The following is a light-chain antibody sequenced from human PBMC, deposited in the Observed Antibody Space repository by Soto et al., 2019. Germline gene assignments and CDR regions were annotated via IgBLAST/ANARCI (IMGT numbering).Light chain of an antibody. CDR3: QQSYSTWT. V-gene: IGKV1-39*01. J-gene: IGKJ1*01. CDR1: QSISSY. Sequence: DIQMTQSPSCLSASVGVRVTIACRASQSISSYLNWYQQKPGKAPKLLIYAASSLQSGVPSRFSGSGSGTDFTLTISSLQPEDFATYYCQQSYSTWTFGQGTKVDIK. CDR2: AAS.